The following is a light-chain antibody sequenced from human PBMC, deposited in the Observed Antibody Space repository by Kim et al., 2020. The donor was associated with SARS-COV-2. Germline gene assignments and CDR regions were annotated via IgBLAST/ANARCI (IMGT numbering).Light chain of an antibody. Sequence: ELVLTPSPGTLSLSPGERATLSCRASQSVAPNHLAWFQQKPGQAPRLLIYGTSSRATGIPDRFSASESGTDFTLTISRLEPEDFAVYFCQQYDRPPYTFGQGTKLEI. CDR1: QSVAPNH. CDR3: QQYDRPPYT. J-gene: IGKJ2*01. CDR2: GTS. V-gene: IGKV3-20*01.